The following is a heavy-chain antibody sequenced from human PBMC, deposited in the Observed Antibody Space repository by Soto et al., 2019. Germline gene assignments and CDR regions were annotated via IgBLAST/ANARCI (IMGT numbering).Heavy chain of an antibody. CDR2: IYYSGST. D-gene: IGHD6-19*01. CDR3: AGHTFNSSGCSDY. CDR1: GGSISSSSYY. Sequence: PSETLSLTCTVSGGSISSSSYYWGWIRQPPGKGLEWIGSIYYSGSTYYNPSLKSRVTISVDTSKNQFSLKLSSVTAADTAVYYGAGHTFNSSGCSDYWGQGTLVTVSS. J-gene: IGHJ4*02. V-gene: IGHV4-39*01.